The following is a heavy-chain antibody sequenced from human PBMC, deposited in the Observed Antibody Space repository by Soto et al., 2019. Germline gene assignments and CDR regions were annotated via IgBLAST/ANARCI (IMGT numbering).Heavy chain of an antibody. Sequence: QVHLVESGGGSVKPGGSLRLSCAASGFTFSDYYMTWIRQAPGKGLEWVSYVSSRSTSTNYADSMKGRFTISRDNAKNSLYLQMNSLRAEDTAVYYFARDHGGTFDYWGQGALVTVSS. CDR3: ARDHGGTFDY. CDR1: GFTFSDYY. J-gene: IGHJ4*02. D-gene: IGHD1-26*01. CDR2: VSSRSTST. V-gene: IGHV3-11*05.